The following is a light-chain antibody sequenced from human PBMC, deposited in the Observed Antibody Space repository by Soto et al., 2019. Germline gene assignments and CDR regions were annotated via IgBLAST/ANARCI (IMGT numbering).Light chain of an antibody. Sequence: QSVLTQSSSASASLGSSVKLTCTLSSGHSSHIIAWHQQQPGKAPRYLMKLEGSGSYHKGSGVPDRFSGSTSGADRYLTISNLQFEDEADYYCETWDSNTRVFGGGTKLTVL. V-gene: IGLV4-60*02. CDR1: SGHSSHI. CDR3: ETWDSNTRV. CDR2: LEGSGSY. J-gene: IGLJ3*02.